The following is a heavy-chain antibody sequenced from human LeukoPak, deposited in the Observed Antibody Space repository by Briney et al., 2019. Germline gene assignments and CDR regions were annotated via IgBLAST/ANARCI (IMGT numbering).Heavy chain of an antibody. CDR3: ARYYYDGSGYYPVADY. CDR1: GGSISSGSYY. V-gene: IGHV4-39*07. CDR2: INHSGGT. J-gene: IGHJ4*02. D-gene: IGHD3-22*01. Sequence: SQTLSLTCTVSGGSISSGSYYWSWIRQPPGKGLEWIGEINHSGGTNYSPSLKSRVTISVDTSKNQFSLKLTSVTAADTAVYYCARYYYDGSGYYPVADYWGQGTLVTVSP.